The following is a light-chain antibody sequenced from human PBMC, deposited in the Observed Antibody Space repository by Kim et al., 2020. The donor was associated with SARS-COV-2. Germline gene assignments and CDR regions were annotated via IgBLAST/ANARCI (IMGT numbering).Light chain of an antibody. CDR3: SACDSSLSAWV. CDR1: SSHVGMQG. CDR2: RNN. J-gene: IGLJ3*02. Sequence: RQTPTLTFPANSSHVGMQGATWLQPHQCHPAKLLSYRNNSRPSGISARLSASRSGSTASLTITRLQPEDEADYNCSACDSSLSAWVFGEGTQLKVL. V-gene: IGLV10-54*01.